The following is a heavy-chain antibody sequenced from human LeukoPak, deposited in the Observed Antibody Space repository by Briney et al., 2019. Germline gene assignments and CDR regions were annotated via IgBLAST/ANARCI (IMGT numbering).Heavy chain of an antibody. CDR1: GFTFSSYA. D-gene: IGHD3-9*01. Sequence: GGSLRLSCAASGFTFSSYAMHWVRQAPGKGLRWVAVISYDGSNKYYADSVKGRFTISRDNSKNTLYLQMNSLRAEDTAVYYCARVRGYDILTGYYGYYFDYWGQGTPVTVSS. CDR3: ARVRGYDILTGYYGYYFDY. CDR2: ISYDGSNK. J-gene: IGHJ4*02. V-gene: IGHV3-30*04.